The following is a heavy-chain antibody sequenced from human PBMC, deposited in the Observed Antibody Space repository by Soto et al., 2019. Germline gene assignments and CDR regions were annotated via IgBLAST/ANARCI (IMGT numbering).Heavy chain of an antibody. D-gene: IGHD3-3*01. CDR3: ARGWSYDFWSGRSIYYYGMDV. CDR2: INHSGST. V-gene: IGHV4-34*01. CDR1: GGSFSGYY. J-gene: IGHJ6*02. Sequence: LSLTCSVYGGSFSGYYWSWIRQPPGKGLEWIGEINHSGSTNYNPSLKSRVTISVDTSKNQFSLKLSSVTAADTAVYYCARGWSYDFWSGRSIYYYGMDVWGQGTTVTVSS.